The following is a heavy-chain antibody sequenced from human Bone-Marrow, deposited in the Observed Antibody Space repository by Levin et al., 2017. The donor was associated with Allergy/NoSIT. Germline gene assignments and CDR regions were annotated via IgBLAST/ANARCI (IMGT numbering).Heavy chain of an antibody. CDR2: IYYNGNT. CDR1: GGSISSYY. Sequence: GSLRLSCTVSGGSISSYYWSWIRQPPGKGLEWIGFIYYNGNTNYNPSLKSRVTISVDMSKNQFSLKVKSVTAADTAGYYCTRAGERIAIFGVEHDAFDMWGQGTMVSVS. D-gene: IGHD3-3*01. CDR3: TRAGERIAIFGVEHDAFDM. V-gene: IGHV4-59*01. J-gene: IGHJ3*02.